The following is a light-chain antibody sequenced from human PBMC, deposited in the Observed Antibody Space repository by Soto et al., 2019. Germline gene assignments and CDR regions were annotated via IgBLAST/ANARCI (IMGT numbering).Light chain of an antibody. CDR2: DAS. Sequence: EVVLTQSPATLSLSAGDKATLSCRASQDINTYLGWYQQKPGQPPRLLIYDASNRASGIPARFSGSGSGTEFTLTISSLQSEDFAVYYCQQYNNWPLITFGQGTRLEIK. V-gene: IGKV3-11*01. J-gene: IGKJ5*01. CDR3: QQYNNWPLIT. CDR1: QDINTY.